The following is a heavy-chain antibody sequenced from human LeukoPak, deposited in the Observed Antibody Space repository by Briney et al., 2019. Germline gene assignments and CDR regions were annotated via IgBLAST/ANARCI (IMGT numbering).Heavy chain of an antibody. Sequence: GSLRLSCAASGFTVSSNYMSWVRQAPGKGLEWVSVIYSGGSTYYADSVKGRFTISRDNSKNTLYLQMNSLRAKDTAVYYCAREYIAAERFFDYWGQGTLVTVSS. CDR3: AREYIAAERFFDY. CDR2: IYSGGST. CDR1: GFTVSSNY. J-gene: IGHJ4*02. V-gene: IGHV3-66*01. D-gene: IGHD6-13*01.